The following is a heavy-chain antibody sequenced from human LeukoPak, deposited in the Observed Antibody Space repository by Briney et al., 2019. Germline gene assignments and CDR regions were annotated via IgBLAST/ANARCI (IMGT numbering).Heavy chain of an antibody. Sequence: ASVKVSCKASGYTFTGYYIHWVRQAPGQGLEWMGWINPNSGGTTHGQKFQGRVTMTRDTSITTVYMELSSLRSDDTAVFYCARDITLLTMYSGTYPPYGLDVWGQGTTVTVSS. D-gene: IGHD1-26*01. CDR1: GYTFTGYY. V-gene: IGHV1-2*02. J-gene: IGHJ6*02. CDR3: ARDITLLTMYSGTYPPYGLDV. CDR2: INPNSGGT.